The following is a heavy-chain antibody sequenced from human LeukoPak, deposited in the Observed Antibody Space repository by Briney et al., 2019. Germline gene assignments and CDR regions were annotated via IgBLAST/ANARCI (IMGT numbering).Heavy chain of an antibody. D-gene: IGHD6-19*01. CDR3: AGSSVWLFDD. V-gene: IGHV3-7*01. CDR2: INKDGSAT. Sequence: GGSLRLSCAASGSMFSTYLMNWVRLAPGKGLEWVANINKDGSATNYVDSVKGRFTISRDNAKNSLYLQMKSLRVEDTAVYYCAGSSVWLFDDWGQGTLVTVSS. J-gene: IGHJ4*02. CDR1: GSMFSTYL.